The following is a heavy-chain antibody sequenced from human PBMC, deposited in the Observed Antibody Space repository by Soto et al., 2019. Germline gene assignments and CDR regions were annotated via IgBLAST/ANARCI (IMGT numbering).Heavy chain of an antibody. J-gene: IGHJ3*02. V-gene: IGHV4-59*01. CDR3: ASSSPHYDFWSGYSFWDAFDI. Sequence: SETLSLTCTVSGGSISSYYWSWIRQPPGKGLEWIGYISYSGSTNYNPSLKSRVTISVDTSKNQFSLKLSSVTAADTAVYYCASSSPHYDFWSGYSFWDAFDIWGQGTMVTVSS. CDR2: ISYSGST. D-gene: IGHD3-3*01. CDR1: GGSISSYY.